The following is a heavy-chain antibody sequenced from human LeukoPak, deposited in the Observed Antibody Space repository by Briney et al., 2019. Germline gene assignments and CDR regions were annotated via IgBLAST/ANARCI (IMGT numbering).Heavy chain of an antibody. CDR1: GGSISSGSYY. Sequence: PSETLSLTCTVSGGSISSGSYYWSWIRQPAGRGLEWIGRIYTIGSTDYNPSLESRATISVDTSKNQFSLELSSVTAADTAVYYRARVLGSGWYYFDYWGQGTLVTVSS. V-gene: IGHV4-61*02. J-gene: IGHJ4*02. CDR3: ARVLGSGWYYFDY. D-gene: IGHD6-13*01. CDR2: IYTIGST.